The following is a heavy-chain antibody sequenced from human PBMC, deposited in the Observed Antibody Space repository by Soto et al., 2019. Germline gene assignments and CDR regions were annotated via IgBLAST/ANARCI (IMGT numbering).Heavy chain of an antibody. CDR2: INGKSGDS. CDR1: GHTLSGNY. V-gene: IGHV1-2*04. J-gene: IGHJ6*02. D-gene: IGHD6-6*01. CDR3: ARGAQYSSQRSDYYYGMVV. Sequence: GASVKVSCKAPGHTLSGNYMHWVRQAPGQGLEWIGWINGKSGDSIYAPKFQGWVTMTRDTSISTAYMELSRLRSDDTAVYYCARGAQYSSQRSDYYYGMVVWGQGTTVTVSS.